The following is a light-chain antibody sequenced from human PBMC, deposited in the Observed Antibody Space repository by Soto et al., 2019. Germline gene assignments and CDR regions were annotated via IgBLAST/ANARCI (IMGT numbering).Light chain of an antibody. Sequence: EIVLTQSPGTLSLSPGERATLSCRASQSIRSNFLAWYQQKPGQAPSLLIYGASNRATGIPDRFSGGGSGTDFTLTISRLEPEDFAVYYCQQFSSYPLTFGGGTKVEIK. CDR2: GAS. CDR1: QSIRSNF. V-gene: IGKV3-20*01. J-gene: IGKJ4*01. CDR3: QQFSSYPLT.